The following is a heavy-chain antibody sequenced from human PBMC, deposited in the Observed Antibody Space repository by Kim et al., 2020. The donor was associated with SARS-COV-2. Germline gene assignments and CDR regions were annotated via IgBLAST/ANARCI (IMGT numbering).Heavy chain of an antibody. Sequence: GGSLRLSCAASGFTFSSYGMHWVRQAPGKGLEWEAVISYDGSNKYYADSVKGRFTISRDNSKNTLYLQMNSLRAEDTAVYYCARAVVTGYYFDYWGQGTL. CDR2: ISYDGSNK. J-gene: IGHJ4*02. CDR3: ARAVVTGYYFDY. V-gene: IGHV3-30*03. D-gene: IGHD7-27*01. CDR1: GFTFSSYG.